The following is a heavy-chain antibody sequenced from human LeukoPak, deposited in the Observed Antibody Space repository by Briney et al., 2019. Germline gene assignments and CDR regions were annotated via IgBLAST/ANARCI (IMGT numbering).Heavy chain of an antibody. CDR1: GYTFTGYY. CDR3: ARETKLEWLLIFDY. V-gene: IGHV1-2*06. J-gene: IGHJ4*02. CDR2: INPNSGGT. D-gene: IGHD3-3*01. Sequence: ASVKVSCKASGYTFTGYYMHWVRQAPGQGLEWMGRINPNSGGTNYAQKFQGRVTMTRDTSISTAYMELSRLRSDDTAVYYCARETKLEWLLIFDYWGQGTLVTISS.